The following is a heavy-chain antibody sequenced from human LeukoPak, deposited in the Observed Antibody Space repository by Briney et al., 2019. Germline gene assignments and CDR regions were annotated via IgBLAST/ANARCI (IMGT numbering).Heavy chain of an antibody. V-gene: IGHV4-34*01. CDR3: ARSIMTTVTTFGY. CDR1: GGSFTGYY. Sequence: SETLSLTCAIYGGSFTGYYWSWIRQPPGKGLEWIAEINHSGATNYNPSLKSRVTISVDKYKDQLSLKLSSVTAADTAVYYCARSIMTTVTTFGYWGQGTLVTVSS. D-gene: IGHD4-17*01. J-gene: IGHJ4*02. CDR2: INHSGAT.